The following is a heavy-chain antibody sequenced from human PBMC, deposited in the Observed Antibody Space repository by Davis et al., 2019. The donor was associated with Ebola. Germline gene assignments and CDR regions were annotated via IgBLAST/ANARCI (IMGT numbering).Heavy chain of an antibody. J-gene: IGHJ4*02. CDR1: GDTFTSYA. Sequence: ASVKVSCKASGDTFTSYAINWVRQAPGQGLEWMGWISAYNGNTNYAQKLQGRVTMTTDTSTSTAYMELRSLRSDDTAVYYCARGQQLVDYFDYWGQGTLVTVSS. CDR2: ISAYNGNT. CDR3: ARGQQLVDYFDY. D-gene: IGHD6-13*01. V-gene: IGHV1-18*01.